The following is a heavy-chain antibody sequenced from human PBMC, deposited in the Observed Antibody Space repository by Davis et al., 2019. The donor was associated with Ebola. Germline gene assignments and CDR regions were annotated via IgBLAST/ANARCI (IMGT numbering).Heavy chain of an antibody. J-gene: IGHJ4*02. CDR3: AKQRGVGAIDYDY. V-gene: IGHV3-23*01. CDR2: ISGSGGST. Sequence: GESLKISCAASGFTFSTYAMSWVRQAPGKGLEWVSAISGSGGSTYYADSVKGRFTTFRDNPKNTLNLQMNSLRADDTAVYYCAKQRGVGAIDYDYWGRGTVVTVSS. D-gene: IGHD1-26*01. CDR1: GFTFSTYA.